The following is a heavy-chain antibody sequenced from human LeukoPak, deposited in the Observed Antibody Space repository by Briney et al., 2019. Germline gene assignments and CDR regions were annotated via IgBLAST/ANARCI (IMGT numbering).Heavy chain of an antibody. V-gene: IGHV4-39*07. CDR3: ARVVPVAGNYYYYYGMDV. J-gene: IGHJ6*02. D-gene: IGHD6-19*01. CDR2: IYYSGST. Sequence: SETLSLICTVSGGSISSSSYYWGWIRQPPGKGLEWIGSIYYSGSTYYNPSLKSRVTISVDTSKNQFSLKLSSVTAADTAVYYCARVVPVAGNYYYYYGMDVWGQGTTVTVSS. CDR1: GGSISSSSYY.